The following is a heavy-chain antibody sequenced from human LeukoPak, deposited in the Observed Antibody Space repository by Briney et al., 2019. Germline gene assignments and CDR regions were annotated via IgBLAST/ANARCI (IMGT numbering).Heavy chain of an antibody. Sequence: GGSLRLSCAASGFTFSSYAMHWVRQAPGKGLEWVAVISYDGSNKYYADFVKGRFTISRDNSKNTLYLQMSSLRAADTAVYYCAKDVGYCSGGSCYPNWYFDLWGRGTLVTVSS. J-gene: IGHJ2*01. D-gene: IGHD2-15*01. CDR2: ISYDGSNK. CDR1: GFTFSSYA. V-gene: IGHV3-30-3*01. CDR3: AKDVGYCSGGSCYPNWYFDL.